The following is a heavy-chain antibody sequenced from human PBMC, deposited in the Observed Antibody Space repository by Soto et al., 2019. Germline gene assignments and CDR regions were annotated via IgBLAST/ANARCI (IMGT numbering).Heavy chain of an antibody. J-gene: IGHJ4*02. CDR3: AREWGGDMVPGVIGFDY. CDR2: ISSSSSYI. V-gene: IGHV3-21*01. Sequence: EVQLEESGGGLVKPGGSLRLSCAASGFTFSSYSMNWVRQAPGKGLEWVSSISSSSSYIYYADSVKGRFTISRDNAKNSLYLQMNSLRAEDTAVYYCAREWGGDMVPGVIGFDYWGQGTLVTVSS. CDR1: GFTFSSYS. D-gene: IGHD3-10*01.